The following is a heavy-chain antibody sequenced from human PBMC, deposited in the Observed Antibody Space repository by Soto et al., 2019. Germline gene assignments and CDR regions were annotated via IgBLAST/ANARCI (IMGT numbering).Heavy chain of an antibody. V-gene: IGHV4-31*03. CDR3: ARDHVRCSGGSFYSTPYYYDFMDV. Sequence: SETLSLTCTVSGGSISSGGYYWSWIRQHPGKGLEWIGYIYYSGSTYYNPSLKSRVTISVDTSKNQFSLKLSSVTAADTAVYYCARDHVRCSGGSFYSTPYYYDFMDVWGKGPRSPSP. CDR1: GGSISSGGYY. CDR2: IYYSGST. D-gene: IGHD2-15*01. J-gene: IGHJ6*03.